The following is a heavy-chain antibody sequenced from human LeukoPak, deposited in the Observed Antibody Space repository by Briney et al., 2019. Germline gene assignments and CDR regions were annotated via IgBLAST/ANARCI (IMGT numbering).Heavy chain of an antibody. J-gene: IGHJ4*02. CDR3: AGWYCSSTGCSRSHDY. CDR1: GFTFSTYS. Sequence: GGSLRLSXAASGFTFSTYSMNWVRQTPGKGLEWVSYICSTSRTTYYADSVKGRFTISRDNAKNSLYLQMNSLRAEDTAIYYCAGWYCSSTGCSRSHDYWGQGTLVTVSS. V-gene: IGHV3-48*01. CDR2: ICSTSRTT. D-gene: IGHD2-2*01.